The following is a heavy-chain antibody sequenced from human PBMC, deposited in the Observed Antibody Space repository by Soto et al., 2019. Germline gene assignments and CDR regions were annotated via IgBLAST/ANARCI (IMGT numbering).Heavy chain of an antibody. J-gene: IGHJ3*02. CDR2: IHHTGST. Sequence: PSETLSLTCAVSGGSINNINWWSWVRQPPGKGLEWIGEIHHTGSTNYNPSLKSRVTISVDKSRNQFSLNLSSVTAADTAVYYCATEPSNDAFDIWGQGTMVTVSS. V-gene: IGHV4-4*02. CDR1: GGSINNINW. CDR3: ATEPSNDAFDI.